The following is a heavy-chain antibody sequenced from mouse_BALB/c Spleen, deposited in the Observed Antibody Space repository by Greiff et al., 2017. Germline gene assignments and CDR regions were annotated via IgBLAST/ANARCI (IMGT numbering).Heavy chain of an antibody. CDR2: ISYSGST. CDR3: ARCRGYGSSPWFAY. D-gene: IGHD1-1*01. V-gene: IGHV3-8*02. Sequence: EVKLMESGPSLVKPSQTLSLTCSVTGDSITSGYWNWIRKFPGNKLEYMGYISYSGSTYYNPSLKSRISITRDTSKNQYYLQLNSVTTEDTATYYCARCRGYGSSPWFAYWGQGTLVTVSA. CDR1: GDSITSGY. J-gene: IGHJ3*01.